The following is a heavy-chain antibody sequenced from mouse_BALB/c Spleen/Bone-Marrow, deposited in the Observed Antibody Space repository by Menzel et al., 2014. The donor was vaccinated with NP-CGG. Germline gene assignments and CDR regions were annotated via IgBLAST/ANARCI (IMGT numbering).Heavy chain of an antibody. CDR2: IYPGDGDT. CDR3: AKLLLSDYAMDY. D-gene: IGHD1-1*01. CDR1: GYAFSNYW. J-gene: IGHJ4*01. V-gene: IGHV1-80*01. Sequence: VQLQQSGAELVRPGSSVKISCKASGYAFSNYWMNWVKQRPGQGLEWIGQIYPGDGDTNYNGKFKGKATLTADKSSSTAYMQLSSLTSEDSAVYCCAKLLLSDYAMDYWGQGTSVTVSS.